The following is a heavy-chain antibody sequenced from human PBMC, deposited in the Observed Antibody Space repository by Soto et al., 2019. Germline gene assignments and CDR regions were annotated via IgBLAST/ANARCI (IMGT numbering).Heavy chain of an antibody. D-gene: IGHD2-2*02. J-gene: IGHJ6*02. CDR3: ARGDCSAAGCYIHYYYGMDV. CDR1: GFTFRNYA. Sequence: PGGSLRPSCVAAGFTFRNYAMSWVRQAPGKGLEWVSAIDRSGGTSYYADSVKGRFTISRDNAKNTLYLQMNSLRADDTAVYYCARGDCSAAGCYIHYYYGMDVWGQGTTVTVSS. V-gene: IGHV3-23*01. CDR2: IDRSGGTS.